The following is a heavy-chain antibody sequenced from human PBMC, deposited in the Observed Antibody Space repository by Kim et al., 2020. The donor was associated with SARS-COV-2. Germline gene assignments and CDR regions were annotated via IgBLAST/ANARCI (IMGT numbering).Heavy chain of an antibody. CDR2: ISGSGSST. V-gene: IGHV3-23*01. CDR1: GFTFSIYA. CDR3: AKRPNYDVLTGYFNFDY. Sequence: GGSLRLSCAASGFTFSIYAMSWVRQAPGKGLEWVSAISGSGSSTYYADSVKGRFTISRDNSKNTLYLQMNSLRTEDTAVYYCAKRPNYDVLTGYFNFDYWGQGTLVTVSS. D-gene: IGHD3-9*01. J-gene: IGHJ4*02.